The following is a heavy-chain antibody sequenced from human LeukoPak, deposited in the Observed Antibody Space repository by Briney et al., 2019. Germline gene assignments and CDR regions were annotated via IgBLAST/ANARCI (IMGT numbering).Heavy chain of an antibody. D-gene: IGHD6-13*01. V-gene: IGHV4-34*01. CDR3: ARSAAQRGGYYYYMDV. CDR1: GGSFSGYY. CDR2: INHSGST. J-gene: IGHJ6*03. Sequence: PSETLSLTCAVYGGSFSGYYWSWIRQPPGKGLEWIGEINHSGSTNYNPSLKSRVNISVDTSKNQFSLKLSSVTAADTAVYYCARSAAQRGGYYYYMDVWGKGTTVTVSS.